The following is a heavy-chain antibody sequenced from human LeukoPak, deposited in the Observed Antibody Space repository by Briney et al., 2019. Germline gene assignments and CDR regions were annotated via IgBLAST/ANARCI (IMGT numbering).Heavy chain of an antibody. J-gene: IGHJ4*02. Sequence: GGSLRLSCAASGFTFSSYWMSWVRQAPGKGLEWVANIKQDGSEIYYVDSVKGRFTISRDNAKNSLYLQMNSLRAEDTAVYYCARGSTYYDILTGYYLGYWGQGTLVTVSS. D-gene: IGHD3-9*01. V-gene: IGHV3-7*01. CDR1: GFTFSSYW. CDR3: ARGSTYYDILTGYYLGY. CDR2: IKQDGSEI.